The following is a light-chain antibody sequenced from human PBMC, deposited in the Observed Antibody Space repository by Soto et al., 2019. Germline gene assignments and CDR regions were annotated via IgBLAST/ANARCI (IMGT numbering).Light chain of an antibody. Sequence: ETVLTQSPATLSLSPGERATLSCRASQSVGTYLAWYQQKPGQAPRLLIYDASNRATGIPARFSGSGSGTDFTLTISSLEPEDFAVYYCQQRSNWPPTWTFGQGTKVEIK. CDR2: DAS. CDR3: QQRSNWPPTWT. V-gene: IGKV3-11*01. CDR1: QSVGTY. J-gene: IGKJ1*01.